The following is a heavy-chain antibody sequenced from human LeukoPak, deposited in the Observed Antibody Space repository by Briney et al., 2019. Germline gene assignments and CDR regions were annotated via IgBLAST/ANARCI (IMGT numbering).Heavy chain of an antibody. V-gene: IGHV4-39*01. CDR1: GGSISSSSYY. D-gene: IGHD4-23*01. CDR3: ARQLTTVVNPDNWFDP. CDR2: IYYSGST. J-gene: IGHJ5*02. Sequence: SETLSLTCTVSGGSISSSSYYWGWIRQPPGKGLEWIGSIYYSGSTSYYPSLKSRVTISVDMSKNQFSLKLSSVTAADTAVYYCARQLTTVVNPDNWFDPWGQGTLVTVSS.